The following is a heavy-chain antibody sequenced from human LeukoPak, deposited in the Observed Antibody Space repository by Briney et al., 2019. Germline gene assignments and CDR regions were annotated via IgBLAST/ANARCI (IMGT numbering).Heavy chain of an antibody. J-gene: IGHJ4*02. Sequence: GGSLRLSCAASGFTFSYSNINWVRQAPGKGLEWISSISSTSTYIYYADSVKGRFTISRDNAKNTLYLQMNSLRAEDTAVYYCAKAAIVGATIDYWGQGTLVTVSS. CDR3: AKAAIVGATIDY. V-gene: IGHV3-21*01. CDR2: ISSTSTYI. CDR1: GFTFSYSN. D-gene: IGHD1-26*01.